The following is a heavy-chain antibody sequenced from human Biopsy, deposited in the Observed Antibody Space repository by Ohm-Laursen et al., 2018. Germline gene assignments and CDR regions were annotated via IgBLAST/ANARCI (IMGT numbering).Heavy chain of an antibody. D-gene: IGHD3-22*01. V-gene: IGHV4-39*01. CDR2: IFYCGST. Sequence: TLSLTCTVSGDSISNNNYYWGWIRQPPGKGLEWIGSIFYCGSTHYKPSLKSRVNISVDTSKNQFSLKLNSVTAADTAVYYCARDYDTSGYYYVSWGQGTLVTVSS. CDR3: ARDYDTSGYYYVS. J-gene: IGHJ5*02. CDR1: GDSISNNNYY.